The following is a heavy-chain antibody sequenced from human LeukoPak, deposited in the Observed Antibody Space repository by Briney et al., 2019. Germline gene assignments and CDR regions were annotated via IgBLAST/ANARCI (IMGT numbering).Heavy chain of an antibody. CDR1: GGSISSSSYY. CDR3: ARHIYDILTGYPIPFDY. V-gene: IGHV4-39*01. D-gene: IGHD3-9*01. Sequence: SETLSLTCTVSGGSISSSSYYWGWIRQPPGKGLEWIGSIYYSGSTYYNPSLKSRVTISADTSKNQFSLKLSSVTAADTAVYYCARHIYDILTGYPIPFDYWGQGTLVTVSS. CDR2: IYYSGST. J-gene: IGHJ4*02.